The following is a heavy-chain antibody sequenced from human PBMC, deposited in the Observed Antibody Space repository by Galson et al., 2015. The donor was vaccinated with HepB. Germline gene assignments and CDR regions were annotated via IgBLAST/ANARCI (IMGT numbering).Heavy chain of an antibody. D-gene: IGHD1-26*01. CDR2: ISSSSSYI. V-gene: IGHV3-21*01. CDR3: ARDRGREAAAEINWFDP. CDR1: GFTFSSYS. J-gene: IGHJ5*02. Sequence: SLRLSCAASGFTFSSYSMNWVRQAPGKGLEWVSSISSSSSYIYYADSVKGRLTISRDNAKNSLYLQMNSLRAEDTAVYYCARDRGREAAAEINWFDPWGQGTLVTASS.